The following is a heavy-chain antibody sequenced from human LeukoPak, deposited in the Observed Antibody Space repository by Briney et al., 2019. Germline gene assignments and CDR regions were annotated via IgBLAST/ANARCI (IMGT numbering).Heavy chain of an antibody. CDR1: GGTFSSYA. V-gene: IGHV1-69*05. J-gene: IGHJ3*02. D-gene: IGHD3-22*01. CDR2: IIPIFGTA. CDR3: XXXXXXXXXGYLGDDSXXXXTGGXXDI. Sequence: ASVKVSCKASGGTFSSYAISWVRQAPGQGLEWMGGIIPIFGTANYAQKFQGRVTITTDESTSTAYMELSSLRSEDTAVYYCXXXXXXXXXGYLGDDSXXXXTGGXXDIWXQGTMVTVSS.